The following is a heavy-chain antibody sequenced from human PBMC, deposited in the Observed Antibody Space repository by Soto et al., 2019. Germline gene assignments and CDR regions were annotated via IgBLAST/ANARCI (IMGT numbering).Heavy chain of an antibody. D-gene: IGHD3-16*02. CDR2: KEHGGST. J-gene: IGHJ6*03. CDR1: GGAFSGYY. V-gene: IGHV4-34*02. Sequence: QVQLQQWGAGMLKPSETLSLTCAVYGGAFSGYYWTWVRQTPGKGLEWIGEKEHGGSTTYNPSLQSRVSISLDLVRKQVYLQLTSVTAADSATYYCARGHIVSSNFYFMEVWGKGTTVTVSS. CDR3: ARGHIVSSNFYFMEV.